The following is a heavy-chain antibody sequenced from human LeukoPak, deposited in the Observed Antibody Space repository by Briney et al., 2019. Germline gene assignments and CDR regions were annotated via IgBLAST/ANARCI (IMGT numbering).Heavy chain of an antibody. D-gene: IGHD3-3*01. CDR1: GGSIGSYY. CDR3: ARAPHRFSPDY. J-gene: IGHJ4*02. V-gene: IGHV4-59*01. CDR2: IYYSGST. Sequence: SETLSLTCTVSGGSIGSYYWSWIRQPPGKGLEWIGYIYYSGSTNYNPSLKSRVTISVDTSKNQFSLKLSSVTAADTAVYYCARAPHRFSPDYWGQGTLVTVSS.